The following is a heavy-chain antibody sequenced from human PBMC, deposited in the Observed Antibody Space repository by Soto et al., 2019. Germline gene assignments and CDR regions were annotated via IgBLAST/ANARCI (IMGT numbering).Heavy chain of an antibody. CDR1: GGSISSGGYY. J-gene: IGHJ4*02. D-gene: IGHD2-15*01. CDR2: IYYSGYT. V-gene: IGHV4-31*03. Sequence: SETLSLTCTVSGGSISSGGYYWSWIRQHPGKGLEWIGFIYYSGYTYYNPSLKSRVSISVDTSKNQFSLKLSSVTAADTAVYYXARVLGYCTRGNCYPDYWGQGTLVTVSS. CDR3: ARVLGYCTRGNCYPDY.